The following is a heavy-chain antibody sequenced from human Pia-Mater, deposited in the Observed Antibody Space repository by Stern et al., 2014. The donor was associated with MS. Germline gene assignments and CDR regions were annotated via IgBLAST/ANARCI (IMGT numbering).Heavy chain of an antibody. CDR2: IYYSGST. CDR1: GGSISSYY. D-gene: IGHD3-16*01. Sequence: VQLVESGPGLVKPSETLSLTCTVSGGSISSYYWSWIRQPPGKGLEWIGYIYYSGSTNYNPSLKSRVTISVDTSKNQFSLKLSSVTAADTAVYYCARGRDDLPDYWGQGTLVTVYS. V-gene: IGHV4-59*01. CDR3: ARGRDDLPDY. J-gene: IGHJ4*02.